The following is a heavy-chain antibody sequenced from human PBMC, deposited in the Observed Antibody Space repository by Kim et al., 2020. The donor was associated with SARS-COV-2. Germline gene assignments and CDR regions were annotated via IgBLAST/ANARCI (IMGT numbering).Heavy chain of an antibody. CDR2: INPSGGST. D-gene: IGHD3-9*01. Sequence: ASVKVSCKASGYTFTSYYMHWVRQAPGQGLEWMGIINPSGGSTSYAQKFQGRVTMTRDTSTSTVYMELSSLRSEDTAVYYCARNYDILTGYYMAPPPAYGMDVWGQGTTVTVSS. V-gene: IGHV1-46*01. J-gene: IGHJ6*02. CDR1: GYTFTSYY. CDR3: ARNYDILTGYYMAPPPAYGMDV.